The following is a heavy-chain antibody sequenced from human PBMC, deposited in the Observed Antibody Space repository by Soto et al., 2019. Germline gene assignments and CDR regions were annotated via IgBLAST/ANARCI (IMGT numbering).Heavy chain of an antibody. J-gene: IGHJ4*02. Sequence: GGSLRLSCGASGFTLSDHWMHWVRQRPGKGLVWVSRIYTTTNYADSVKGRFIISRDNAKNTLYLQMNSLRAEDTAVYYCAKGSIAVAGYHHCFDYWGQGTLVTVSS. D-gene: IGHD6-19*01. CDR1: GFTLSDHW. CDR3: AKGSIAVAGYHHCFDY. V-gene: IGHV3-74*01. CDR2: IYTTT.